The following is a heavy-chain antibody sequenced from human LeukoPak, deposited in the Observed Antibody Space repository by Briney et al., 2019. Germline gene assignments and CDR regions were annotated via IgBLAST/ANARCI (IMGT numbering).Heavy chain of an antibody. V-gene: IGHV4-59*01. D-gene: IGHD5-24*01. J-gene: IGHJ6*02. CDR1: GGSISSYY. CDR2: FYYSGST. Sequence: SETLSLTCTVSGGSISSYYWSWIRQPPGKGLEWIGYFYYSGSTNYNPSPKSRVTISVDTSKNQFSLKLSSVTAADTAVYYCAGRDDYKPYGMDVWGQGTTVTVSS. CDR3: AGRDDYKPYGMDV.